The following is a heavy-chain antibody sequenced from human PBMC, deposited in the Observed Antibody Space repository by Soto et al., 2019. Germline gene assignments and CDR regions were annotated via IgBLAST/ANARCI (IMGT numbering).Heavy chain of an antibody. CDR1: GFTFSSYA. D-gene: IGHD3-10*01. Sequence: GGSLRLSCAASGFTFSSYAMHWVRQAPGKGLEWVAVISYDGRNEFYADSVKGRFTISRDNSKNTLSLQMTSLRAEDSAVYYCARDRRDYYASGTYHKSSIYYGVDVWGQGTPVTVSS. CDR3: ARDRRDYYASGTYHKSSIYYGVDV. J-gene: IGHJ6*02. V-gene: IGHV3-30*04. CDR2: ISYDGRNE.